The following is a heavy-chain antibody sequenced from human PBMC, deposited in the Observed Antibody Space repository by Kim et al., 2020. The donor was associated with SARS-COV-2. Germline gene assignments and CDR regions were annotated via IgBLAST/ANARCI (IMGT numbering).Heavy chain of an antibody. Sequence: SETLSLTCTVSGGSISSYYWSWIRQPPGKGLEWIGYIYYSGSTNYNPSLKSRVTITVDTSKNKFSLKLSSVTAAATAVYYCARHKTVFGVGIYLHSGYFDLWGRGTLVTVSS. CDR2: IYYSGST. V-gene: IGHV4-59*08. J-gene: IGHJ2*01. CDR1: GGSISSYY. CDR3: ARHKTVFGVGIYLHSGYFDL. D-gene: IGHD3-3*01.